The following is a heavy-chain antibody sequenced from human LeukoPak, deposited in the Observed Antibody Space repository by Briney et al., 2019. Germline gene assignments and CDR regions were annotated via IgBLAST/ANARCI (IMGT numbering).Heavy chain of an antibody. V-gene: IGHV4-39*02. D-gene: IGHD3-10*01. CDR2: IYYSGST. CDR3: ARDHPHGSGSYYKPYYYYGMDV. Sequence: PSETLSLTCTVSGGSISSSSYYWGWIRQPPGKGLEWIGSIYYSGSTYYNPSLKSRVTISVDTSKNQFSLKLSSVTAADTAVYYCARDHPHGSGSYYKPYYYYGMDVWGQGTTVTVSS. CDR1: GGSISSSSYY. J-gene: IGHJ6*02.